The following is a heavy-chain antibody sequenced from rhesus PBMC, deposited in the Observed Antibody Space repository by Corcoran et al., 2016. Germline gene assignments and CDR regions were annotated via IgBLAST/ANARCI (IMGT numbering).Heavy chain of an antibody. CDR3: AREYPTVTTYPYYFDY. Sequence: VQLVQSGPAVNKPGSSGKVSGKASGSPFTDYYMPWVRQAPRQGIDWMGGINPNNGNTKYAQKFQGRVTMTRDTSTSTAYMELSSLRSEDTAVYYCAREYPTVTTYPYYFDYWGQGVLVTVAS. V-gene: IGHV1S2*01. D-gene: IGHD4-35*01. CDR1: GSPFTDYY. CDR2: INPNNGNT. J-gene: IGHJ4*01.